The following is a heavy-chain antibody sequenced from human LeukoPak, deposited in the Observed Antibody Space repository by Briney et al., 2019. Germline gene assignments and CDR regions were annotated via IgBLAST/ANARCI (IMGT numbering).Heavy chain of an antibody. CDR1: GFTFRSYW. Sequence: GGSLRLSCAASGFTFRSYWMSWVRQAPGKGLEWAANIKQDESEKNYIDSVKGRFTISRDNAKNSLYLQMNSLRAEDTAVYYCVRDWHLWSGQSYYYYMDVWGKGTSVTVSS. CDR2: IKQDESEK. V-gene: IGHV3-7*01. CDR3: VRDWHLWSGQSYYYYMDV. J-gene: IGHJ6*03. D-gene: IGHD3-3*02.